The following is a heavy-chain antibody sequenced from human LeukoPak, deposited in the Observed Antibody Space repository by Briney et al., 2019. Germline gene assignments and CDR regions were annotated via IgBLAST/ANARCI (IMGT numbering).Heavy chain of an antibody. CDR3: ARDWLAVAGTGGDY. CDR1: GDSVRTSNYY. J-gene: IGHJ4*02. Sequence: SETLSLTCTVSGDSVRTSNYYWSWIRQPPGKGLEWIGYIHYSGNTNYNTSLKSRVTISVDTSKSQFSLKLSSVTAADTAVYYCARDWLAVAGTGGDYWGQGTLVTVSS. CDR2: IHYSGNT. V-gene: IGHV4-61*01. D-gene: IGHD6-19*01.